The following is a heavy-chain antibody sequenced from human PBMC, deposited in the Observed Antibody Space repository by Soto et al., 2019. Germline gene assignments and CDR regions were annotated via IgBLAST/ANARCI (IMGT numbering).Heavy chain of an antibody. CDR3: ARDPYYYGSGSYYYGMDV. D-gene: IGHD3-10*01. CDR2: IIPILGIA. J-gene: IGHJ6*02. Sequence: QVQLVQSGAEVKKPGSSVKVSCKASGGTFSSYTISWVRQAPGQGLEWMGRIIPILGIANYAQKFQGRVTITADKSTSTAYMELSSLRSEDTAVYYCARDPYYYGSGSYYYGMDVWGQGTTVTVSS. V-gene: IGHV1-69*08. CDR1: GGTFSSYT.